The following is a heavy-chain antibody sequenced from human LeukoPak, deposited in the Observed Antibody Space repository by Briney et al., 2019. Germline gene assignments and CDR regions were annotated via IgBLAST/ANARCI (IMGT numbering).Heavy chain of an antibody. J-gene: IGHJ4*02. CDR2: IYSSGST. CDR1: GASISGSGYY. V-gene: IGHV4-39*07. Sequence: SETLSLTCTVSGASISGSGYYWGWIRQPPGKGLEWIGSIYSSGSTYYNPSLKSRVTISVDTSKNQFSLKLSSVTAADTAVYYCARVRGPDFDYWGQGTLVTVSS. CDR3: ARVRGPDFDY. D-gene: IGHD3-10*01.